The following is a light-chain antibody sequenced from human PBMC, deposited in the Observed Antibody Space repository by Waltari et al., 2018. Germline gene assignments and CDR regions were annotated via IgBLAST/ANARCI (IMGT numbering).Light chain of an antibody. CDR2: KAN. CDR3: ALYMGSGIWV. Sequence: QTVVTQEPSLSVSPGGTVTLTCALSSGSLSTTSYATWYQQTPGQAPRTLVYKANARSSGVPDRFSGSILGNTACLTITGAQADDESDYYCALYMGSGIWVFGGGTRLTVL. J-gene: IGLJ3*02. V-gene: IGLV8-61*01. CDR1: SGSLSTTSY.